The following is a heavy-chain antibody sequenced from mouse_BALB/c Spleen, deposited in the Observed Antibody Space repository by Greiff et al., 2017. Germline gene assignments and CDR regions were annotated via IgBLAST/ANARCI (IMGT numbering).Heavy chain of an antibody. V-gene: IGHV3-2*02. CDR3: ARGLRMDY. CDR2: ISYSGST. CDR1: GYSITSDYA. J-gene: IGHJ4*01. Sequence: ESGPGLVKPSQSLSLTCTVTGYSITSDYAWNWIRQFPGNKLEWMGYISYSGSTSYNPSLKSRISITRDTSKNQFFLQLNSVTTEDTATYYCARGLRMDYWGQGTSVTVSS. D-gene: IGHD2-4*01.